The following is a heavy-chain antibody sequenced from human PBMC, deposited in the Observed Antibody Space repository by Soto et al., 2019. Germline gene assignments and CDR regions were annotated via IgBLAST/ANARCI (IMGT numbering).Heavy chain of an antibody. CDR3: ARTIAAAGIFDY. D-gene: IGHD6-13*01. J-gene: IGHJ4*02. Sequence: QVQLVESGGGVVQPGRSLRLSCAASGFTFSSYGMHWVRQAPGKGLEWVAVIWYDGSNKYYADSVKGRFTISRDNSKNTLYLQMNSLRAEDTAVYYCARTIAAAGIFDYWGQGTLVTVSS. CDR2: IWYDGSNK. CDR1: GFTFSSYG. V-gene: IGHV3-33*01.